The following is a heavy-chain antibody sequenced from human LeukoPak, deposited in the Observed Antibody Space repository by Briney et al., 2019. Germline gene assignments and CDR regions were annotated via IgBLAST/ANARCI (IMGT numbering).Heavy chain of an antibody. CDR2: INHSGST. CDR3: ARHPPGRPEPN. J-gene: IGHJ4*02. CDR1: GSMYNYY. Sequence: SETLSLTCTVSGSMYNYYWSWIRQPPGKGLEWIGEINHSGSTNYNPSFKSRVTISVDTSKNQFSLKLSFVTAADTAVYYCARHPPGRPEPNWGQGTLVTVSS. V-gene: IGHV4-34*01. D-gene: IGHD2-15*01.